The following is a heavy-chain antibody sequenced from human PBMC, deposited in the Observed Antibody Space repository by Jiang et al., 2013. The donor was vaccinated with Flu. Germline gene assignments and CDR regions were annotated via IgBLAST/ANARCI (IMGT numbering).Heavy chain of an antibody. J-gene: IGHJ4*02. CDR1: GASINSYY. D-gene: IGHD5-18*01. CDR2: VYYGGNT. CDR3: AVGAGYSSGFDY. Sequence: GSGLVKPSETLSLTCVVSGASINSYYWSWIRQPPGKRLEWIGYVYYGGNTDYNPSLKSRVTISLGTSKDQFSLRLTSVTAADTATYYCAVGAGYSSGFDYVGPGEPWSPSPQ. V-gene: IGHV4-59*01.